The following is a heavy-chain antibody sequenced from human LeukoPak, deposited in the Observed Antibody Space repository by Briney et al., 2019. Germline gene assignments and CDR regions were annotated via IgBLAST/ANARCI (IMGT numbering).Heavy chain of an antibody. V-gene: IGHV3-23*01. J-gene: IGHJ5*02. CDR2: ISGSGSTT. CDR3: AKAATWAYNWFDP. CDR1: ELIFSSNA. Sequence: GGSLRLSCVASELIFSSNAMGWVRQAPGKGLEWVSGISGSGSTTYYADSVKGRFTISRDNSKNTLYLQMNSLRGDVTAVYYCAKAATWAYNWFDPWGQGTLVTVSS. D-gene: IGHD1-26*01.